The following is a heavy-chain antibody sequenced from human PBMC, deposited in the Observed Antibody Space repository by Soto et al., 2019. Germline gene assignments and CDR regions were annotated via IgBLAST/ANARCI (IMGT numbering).Heavy chain of an antibody. CDR3: AQTTPSIHWFDP. V-gene: IGHV3-23*01. D-gene: IGHD1-1*01. J-gene: IGHJ5*02. CDR2: ISAGGGNT. Sequence: PGGSLRLSCPASGFTLSSYAMRWVRPAPGKGLEWVSAISAGGGNTYYRDSVKGRFTISRDNSKNTLYLQMNSLRAEDTAVYFCAQTTPSIHWFDPWGQGTLVTVSS. CDR1: GFTLSSYA.